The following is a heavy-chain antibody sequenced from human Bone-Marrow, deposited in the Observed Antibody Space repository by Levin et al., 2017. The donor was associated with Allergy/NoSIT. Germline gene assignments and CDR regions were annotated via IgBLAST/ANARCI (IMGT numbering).Heavy chain of an antibody. CDR2: IIPIFGTV. J-gene: IGHJ4*02. CDR1: GGTFSRFA. D-gene: IGHD1-26*01. CDR3: ARGMWAVRDY. Sequence: SVKVSCKASGGTFSRFALSWVRQAPGQGLEWMGGIIPIFGTVNYAQKFQDRVTITADKSTSTVYMELSSLRSDDTAVYYCARGMWAVRDYWGQGTLVTVSS. V-gene: IGHV1-69*06.